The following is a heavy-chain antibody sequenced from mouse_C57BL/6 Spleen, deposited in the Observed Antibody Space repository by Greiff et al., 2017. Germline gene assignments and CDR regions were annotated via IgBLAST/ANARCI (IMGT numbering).Heavy chain of an antibody. V-gene: IGHV5-12*01. CDR1: GFTFSDYY. CDR3: ARHTGYYFDY. Sequence: LVESGGGLVQPGGSLKLSCAASGFTFSDYYMYWVRQTPEKRLEWVAYISNGGGSTYYPDTVKGRFTISRDNAKNTLYLQMSRLKSEDTAMYYCARHTGYYFDYWGQGTTLTVSS. D-gene: IGHD1-1*01. CDR2: ISNGGGST. J-gene: IGHJ2*01.